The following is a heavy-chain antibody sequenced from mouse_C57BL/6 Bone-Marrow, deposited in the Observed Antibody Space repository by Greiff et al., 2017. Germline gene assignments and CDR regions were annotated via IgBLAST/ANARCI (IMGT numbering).Heavy chain of an antibody. CDR1: GYTFTSYW. D-gene: IGHD2-3*01. V-gene: IGHV1-55*01. CDR2: IYPGSGST. J-gene: IGHJ4*01. CDR3: ARRRNDGYAMDY. Sequence: VQLQQSGAELVKPGASVKMSCKASGYTFTSYWITWVKQRPGQGLEWIGDIYPGSGSTNYNEKLKSKATLTVDQSSSTAYMQLSSLTSEDSAVYYCARRRNDGYAMDYWGQGTSVTVSS.